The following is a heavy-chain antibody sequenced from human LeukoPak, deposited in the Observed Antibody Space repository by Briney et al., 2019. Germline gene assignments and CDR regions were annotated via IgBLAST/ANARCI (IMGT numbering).Heavy chain of an antibody. Sequence: GGSLRLSCAVSGFTFNYYDMHWVRQAPGKRLEWVSAIRTTGDTHYPDSVKGRFAMSREDDKNSVHLQMTTLRAGDTAVYCCARGVSYYYDNSGHPGWYFDLWGRGTLVTVSS. CDR3: ARGVSYYYDNSGHPGWYFDL. D-gene: IGHD3-22*01. V-gene: IGHV3-13*01. CDR1: GFTFNYYD. J-gene: IGHJ2*01. CDR2: IRTTGDT.